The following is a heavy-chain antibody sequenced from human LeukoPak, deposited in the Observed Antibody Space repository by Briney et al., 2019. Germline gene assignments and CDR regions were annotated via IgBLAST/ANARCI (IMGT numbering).Heavy chain of an antibody. CDR1: GVSINNYY. CDR3: ARQTEASRRLHNWFDP. CDR2: IYYNRNT. D-gene: IGHD1-14*01. Sequence: PSETLSLSCTVSGVSINNYYRSWVRQPPGKGLEWVGSIYYNRNTYYNPSLRSRLTLSLDTSKSQFSLKLPSMTGADTAIYYCARQTEASRRLHNWFDPCGQGVLVTVS. J-gene: IGHJ5*02. V-gene: IGHV4-59*08.